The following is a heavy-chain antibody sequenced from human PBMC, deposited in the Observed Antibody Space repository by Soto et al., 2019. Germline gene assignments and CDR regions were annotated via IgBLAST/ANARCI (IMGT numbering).Heavy chain of an antibody. V-gene: IGHV3-48*02. CDR1: GFTFSSYS. D-gene: IGHD3-22*01. CDR3: ARGDFDGYDSYFDY. CDR2: ISSSSSTI. J-gene: IGHJ4*02. Sequence: GGSLRLSCAASGFTFSSYSMNWVRQAPGKGLEWVSYISSSSSTIYYADSVKGRFTISRDNAKNSLYLQMNSLRDEDTAVYYCARGDFDGYDSYFDYWGQGTLVTVSS.